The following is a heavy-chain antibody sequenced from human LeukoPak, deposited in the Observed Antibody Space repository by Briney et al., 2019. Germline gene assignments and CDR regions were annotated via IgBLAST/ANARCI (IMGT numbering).Heavy chain of an antibody. CDR2: ISGSGGST. D-gene: IGHD2-2*01. Sequence: PGGSLRLSCAASGFTFSSYAMSWVRQAPGKGLEWVSAISGSGGSTYYADSVKGRFTISRDNSKNTLYLQMNSLRAEDTAVYYCAKARGAYCSSTSCYALGSDYWGQETLVTVSS. J-gene: IGHJ4*02. V-gene: IGHV3-23*01. CDR1: GFTFSSYA. CDR3: AKARGAYCSSTSCYALGSDY.